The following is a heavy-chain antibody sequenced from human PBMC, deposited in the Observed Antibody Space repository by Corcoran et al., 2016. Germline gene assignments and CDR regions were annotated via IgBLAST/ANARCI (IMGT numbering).Heavy chain of an antibody. D-gene: IGHD3-22*01. J-gene: IGHJ4*02. CDR3: AKEFHSSGYGAYFDY. V-gene: IGHV3-30*18. CDR1: GFTFNDYG. CDR2: ISDAGSTE. Sequence: QVQLVESGGGVVQPGGSLRLSCAASGFTFNDYGMQWVRQAPGKGLEWVAVISDAGSTEYYADSVKGRFTISRDNSKNTLFLQMSSLRAEDTAVYYCAKEFHSSGYGAYFDYWGQGALVTVSS.